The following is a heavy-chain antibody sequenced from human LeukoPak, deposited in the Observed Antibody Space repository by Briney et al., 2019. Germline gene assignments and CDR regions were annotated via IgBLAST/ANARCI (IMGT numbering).Heavy chain of an antibody. J-gene: IGHJ4*02. CDR3: AKDYYYGSGSYSLFDY. Sequence: GGSLRLSCAASGFTFDDYAMHWVRHAPGKGLEWVSGISWNSGSIGYAESVKGRFTISRDNAKNSLYLQMNSLRAEDTALYYCAKDYYYGSGSYSLFDYWGQGTLVTVSS. V-gene: IGHV3-9*01. CDR2: ISWNSGSI. CDR1: GFTFDDYA. D-gene: IGHD3-10*01.